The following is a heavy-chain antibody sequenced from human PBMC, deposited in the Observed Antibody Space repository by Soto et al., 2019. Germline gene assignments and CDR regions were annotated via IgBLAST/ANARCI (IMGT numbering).Heavy chain of an antibody. V-gene: IGHV1-2*02. J-gene: IGHJ4*02. CDR1: GDTFTDYH. CDR2: INPKTGGT. Sequence: ASVKVSCKASGDTFTDYHMHWVRQAPGQGFEWMGWINPKTGGTSYARKFQGRVTMTGDTSISTVYMEVSRLTTDDTAVYYCAREGSAWYKEFDFWGQGTLVTVYS. D-gene: IGHD6-19*01. CDR3: AREGSAWYKEFDF.